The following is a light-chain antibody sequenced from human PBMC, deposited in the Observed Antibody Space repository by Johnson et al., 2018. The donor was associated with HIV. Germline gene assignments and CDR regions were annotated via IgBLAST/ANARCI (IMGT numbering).Light chain of an antibody. J-gene: IGLJ1*01. CDR1: RSNIGDNF. V-gene: IGLV1-51*01. CDR3: GTVASSLSGYV. CDR2: DNS. Sequence: QFVLTQPPSVSAAPGQKVTISCSGNRSNIGDNFVSWYQHLPGTAPKLLVYDNSKRPSGIPDRFSATKSGTSATLGITGLQTGDEADYYGGTVASSLSGYVFVTRTTVTVL.